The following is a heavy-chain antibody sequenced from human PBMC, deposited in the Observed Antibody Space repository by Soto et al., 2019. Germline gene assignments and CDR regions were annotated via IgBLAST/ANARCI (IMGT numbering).Heavy chain of an antibody. J-gene: IGHJ5*02. Sequence: ASVKVSCNASGYTFTSYGISLVRQAPGQGLEWMGWISAYNGNTNYAQKLQGRVTMTTDTSTSTAYMELRSLRSDDTAVYYCARVHSSSWSWGWFDPWGQGTLVTVSS. V-gene: IGHV1-18*01. CDR1: GYTFTSYG. CDR3: ARVHSSSWSWGWFDP. D-gene: IGHD6-13*01. CDR2: ISAYNGNT.